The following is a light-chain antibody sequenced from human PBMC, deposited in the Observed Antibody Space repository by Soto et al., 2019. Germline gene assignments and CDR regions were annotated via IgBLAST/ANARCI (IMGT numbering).Light chain of an antibody. CDR3: QQRSNWPLT. CDR2: DAS. CDR1: QSFSYY. Sequence: VLTQSPATLSLSPGERATLSCRASQSFSYYLAWYHQKPGQAPRLLIYDASTRATGIPVRFSGSGSGTEFTLTISSLEPEDFAVYYCQQRSNWPLTFGGGTKVDIK. J-gene: IGKJ4*01. V-gene: IGKV3-11*01.